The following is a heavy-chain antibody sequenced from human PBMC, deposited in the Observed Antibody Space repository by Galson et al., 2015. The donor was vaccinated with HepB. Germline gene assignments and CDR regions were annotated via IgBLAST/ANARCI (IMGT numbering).Heavy chain of an antibody. J-gene: IGHJ4*02. Sequence: SLRLSCAATGFTFSSYAMSWVRQAPGKGLEWVSAISGSGGSTYYADSVKGRFTISRDNSKNTLYLQMNSLRAEDTAVYYCAKDKVLWFGEPTPYFDYWGQGTLVTVSS. CDR1: GFTFSSYA. CDR2: ISGSGGST. D-gene: IGHD3-10*01. CDR3: AKDKVLWFGEPTPYFDY. V-gene: IGHV3-23*01.